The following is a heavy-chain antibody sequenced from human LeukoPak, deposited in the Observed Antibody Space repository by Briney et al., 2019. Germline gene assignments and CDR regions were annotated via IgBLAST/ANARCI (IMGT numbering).Heavy chain of an antibody. V-gene: IGHV3-23*01. CDR2: VSGSGGST. D-gene: IGHD3-22*01. CDR3: AKDRYYDNTGDHYESEY. Sequence: PGGSLRLSCAASGFTFSTYGMSWVRQDPGKGLDWVSAVSGSGGSTHYADSVTGRFTISRDNSKNTLYLQMNSLRAEDTAVYYCAKDRYYDNTGDHYESEYWGQGTLVTVSS. J-gene: IGHJ4*02. CDR1: GFTFSTYG.